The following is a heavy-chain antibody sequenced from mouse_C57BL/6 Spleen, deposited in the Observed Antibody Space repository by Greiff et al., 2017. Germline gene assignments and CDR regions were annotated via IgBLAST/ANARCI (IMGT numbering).Heavy chain of an antibody. Sequence: QVQLQQPGAELVKPGASVKLSCKASGYTFTSYWMQWVKQRPGQGLEWIGEIDPSDSYTNYNQKFKGKATLTVDTSSSTAYMQLSSLTSEDSAVYYCASLRGLRDWYFGGGGTGATVTV. J-gene: IGHJ1*03. CDR2: IDPSDSYT. CDR1: GYTFTSYW. CDR3: ASLRGLRDWYFGG. V-gene: IGHV1-50*01. D-gene: IGHD3-3*01.